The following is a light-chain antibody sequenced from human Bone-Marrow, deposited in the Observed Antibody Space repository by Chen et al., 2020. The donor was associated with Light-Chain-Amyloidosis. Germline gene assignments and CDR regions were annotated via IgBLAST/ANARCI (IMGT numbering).Light chain of an antibody. CDR2: EVT. J-gene: IGLJ1*01. CDR1: SSDVGGDNH. CDR3: SSYTITSTLV. Sequence: QSALTQPASVSGSPGQSITISCTGTSSDVGGDNHVSWYQQHPDKAPKLMIYEVTNRPSWVPDRVSGSKSDNTASLTISWLQTEDEADYFCSSYTITSTLVFGSGTRVTVL. V-gene: IGLV2-14*01.